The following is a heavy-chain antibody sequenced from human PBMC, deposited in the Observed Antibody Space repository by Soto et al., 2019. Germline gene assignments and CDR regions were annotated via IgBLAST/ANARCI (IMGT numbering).Heavy chain of an antibody. CDR2: IYSGGST. CDR1: GFTVSSNY. V-gene: IGHV3-66*01. CDR3: ARDLSTSSSYAY. J-gene: IGHJ4*02. D-gene: IGHD6-13*01. Sequence: EVQLVGSGGGLVQPGGSLRLSCAASGFTVSSNYMSWVRQAPGKGLEWVSVIYSGGSTYYADSVKGRFTISRDNSKNTLYLQMNSLRAEDTAVYYCARDLSTSSSYAYWGQGTLVTVSS.